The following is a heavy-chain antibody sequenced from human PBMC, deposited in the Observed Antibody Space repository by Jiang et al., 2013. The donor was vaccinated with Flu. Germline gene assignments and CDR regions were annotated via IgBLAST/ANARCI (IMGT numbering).Heavy chain of an antibody. CDR1: GYSISSGYY. CDR2: IYHSGST. Sequence: GPGLVKPSETLSLTCAVSGYSISSGYYWGWIRQPPGKGLEWIGSIYHSGSTYYNPSLKSRVTISVDTSKNQFSLKLSSVTAADTAVYYCARDRPEQWLVGAFDIWGQGTMVTVSS. J-gene: IGHJ3*02. V-gene: IGHV4-38-2*02. CDR3: ARDRPEQWLVGAFDI. D-gene: IGHD6-19*01.